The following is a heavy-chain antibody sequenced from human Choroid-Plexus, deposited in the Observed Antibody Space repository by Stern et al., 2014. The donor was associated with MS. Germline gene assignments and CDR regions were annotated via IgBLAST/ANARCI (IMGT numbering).Heavy chain of an antibody. D-gene: IGHD6-13*01. CDR1: GFSFSRYA. V-gene: IGHV3-33*01. J-gene: IGHJ4*02. CDR3: ASAYSSSHYYFDY. Sequence: VQLVESGGGVVQPGRSLRLSCAASGFSFSRYAMHWVRQAPGKGLEWVALIWYDGSNPYYADSVTGRFTISRDNFKNTLYLQMNSLRAEDTDVYYCASAYSSSHYYFDYWGQGTLVTVSS. CDR2: IWYDGSNP.